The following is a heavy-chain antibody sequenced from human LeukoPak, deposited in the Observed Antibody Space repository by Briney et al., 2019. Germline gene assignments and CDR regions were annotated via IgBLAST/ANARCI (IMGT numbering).Heavy chain of an antibody. CDR2: INPNSGGT. CDR3: ASYSGYDYGYYYYYMDV. V-gene: IGHV1-2*02. Sequence: ASVKVSYKASGYTFTGYYMHWVRQAPGQGLEWMGWINPNSGGTNYAQKFQGRVTMTRDTSISTAYMELSRLRSDDTAVYYCASYSGYDYGYYYYYMDVWGKGTTVTISS. D-gene: IGHD5-12*01. J-gene: IGHJ6*03. CDR1: GYTFTGYY.